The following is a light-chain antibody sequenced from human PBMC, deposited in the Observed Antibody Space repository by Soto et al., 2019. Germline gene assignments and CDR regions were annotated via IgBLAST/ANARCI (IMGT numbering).Light chain of an antibody. J-gene: IGLJ2*01. CDR1: SSNIGNNA. CDR2: YDD. CDR3: AAWDDNLNGVV. V-gene: IGLV1-36*01. Sequence: QSVLTQPPSVSEAPRQRVTISCSGSSSNIGNNAVNWYQQLPGKAPKLLIYYDDLLPSGVSDRFSGSKSGTSASLAISGLQSEDEADYYYAAWDDNLNGVVFGGGTKLTVL.